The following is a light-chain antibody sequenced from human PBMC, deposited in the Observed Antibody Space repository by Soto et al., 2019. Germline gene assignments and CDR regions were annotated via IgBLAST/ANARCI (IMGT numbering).Light chain of an antibody. V-gene: IGLV1-44*01. J-gene: IGLJ2*01. CDR2: GNN. Sequence: QSVLTQPPSASGTPEQRVTLSCSGGASNIGSNSVTWYQQLPGTAPKLVLFGNNQRPSGVPDRISGSRSGTSASLAISGLQSEDAADYYCAAWDDSLNGVLFGGGTKVTVL. CDR1: ASNIGSNS. CDR3: AAWDDSLNGVL.